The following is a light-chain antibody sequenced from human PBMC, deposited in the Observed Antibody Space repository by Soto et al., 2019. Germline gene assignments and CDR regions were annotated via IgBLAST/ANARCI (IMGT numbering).Light chain of an antibody. J-gene: IGLJ3*02. V-gene: IGLV1-44*01. Sequence: QSVLTQPPSASGTPGQRGTISCSGSNSNIGSNTINWYQQVPGTAPKLLIYSTDQRPSGVPDRFSGSRSGTSASLAISGLHSEDEADYYCAALDDSLHGWVFGGGTKLTVL. CDR2: STD. CDR1: NSNIGSNT. CDR3: AALDDSLHGWV.